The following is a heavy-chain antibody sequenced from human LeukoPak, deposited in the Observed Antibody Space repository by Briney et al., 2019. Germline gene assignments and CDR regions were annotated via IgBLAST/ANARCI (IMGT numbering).Heavy chain of an antibody. CDR3: ARAHVWGGYRSDFDY. CDR1: GFTFSSYS. D-gene: IGHD3-16*02. J-gene: IGHJ4*02. V-gene: IGHV3-21*01. CDR2: ISSSSSYI. Sequence: GGSLRLSCAASGFTFSSYSMSWVRQAPGKGLEWVSSISSSSSYICYADSVKGRFTISRDNAKNSLYLQMNSLRAEDTAVYYCARAHVWGGYRSDFDYWGQGTLVTVSS.